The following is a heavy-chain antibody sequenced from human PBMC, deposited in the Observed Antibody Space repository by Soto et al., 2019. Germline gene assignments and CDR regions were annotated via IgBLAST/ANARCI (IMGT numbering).Heavy chain of an antibody. CDR3: ARDFRDGYNYDYYYYYGMDV. D-gene: IGHD5-12*01. V-gene: IGHV1-46*01. CDR1: GYTFTSYY. CDR2: INPSGGST. Sequence: ASVKVSCKASGYTFTSYYMHWVRQAPGQGLEWMGIINPSGGSTSYAQKFQGRVTMTRDTSTSTVYMELSSLRSEDTAVYYCARDFRDGYNYDYYYYYGMDVWGQGTTVTVSS. J-gene: IGHJ6*02.